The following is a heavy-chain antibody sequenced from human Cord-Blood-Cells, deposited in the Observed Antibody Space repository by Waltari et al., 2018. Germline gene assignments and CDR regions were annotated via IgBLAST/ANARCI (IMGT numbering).Heavy chain of an antibody. CDR3: ARDSSPVWTTLVTREYNWFDP. J-gene: IGHJ5*02. Sequence: QVQLQESGPGLVKPSETLSLTCTVPGGHISSYYWTWIRQPAGKGLEWIGRIYTSGSTNYNPSLKSRVTMSVDTSKNQFSLKLSSVTAADTAVYYCARDSSPVWTTLVTREYNWFDPWGQGTLVTVSS. CDR2: IYTSGST. V-gene: IGHV4-4*07. D-gene: IGHD4-17*01. CDR1: GGHISSYY.